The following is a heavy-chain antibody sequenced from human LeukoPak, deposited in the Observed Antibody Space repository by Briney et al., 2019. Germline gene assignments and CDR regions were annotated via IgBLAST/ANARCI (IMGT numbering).Heavy chain of an antibody. CDR1: GYTFTSYG. V-gene: IGHV1-18*01. CDR3: ARDLEAAVAEIY. J-gene: IGHJ4*02. CDR2: INAYNGNT. Sequence: APVKVSCKASGYTFTSYGISWVRQAPGQGLEWMGWINAYNGNTNYAQKLQGRVTMTTDTSTSTAYMELRSLRSDDTAVYYCARDLEAAVAEIYWGQGTLVTVSS. D-gene: IGHD6-19*01.